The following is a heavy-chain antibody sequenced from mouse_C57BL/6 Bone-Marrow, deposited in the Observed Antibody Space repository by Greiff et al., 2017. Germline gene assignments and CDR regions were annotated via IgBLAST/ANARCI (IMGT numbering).Heavy chain of an antibody. CDR2: INPSSGYT. CDR1: GYTFTSYW. CDR3: ARGGLRSSLGDY. D-gene: IGHD1-1*01. V-gene: IGHV1-7*01. J-gene: IGHJ2*01. Sequence: VQLQQSGAELAKPGASVKLSCKASGYTFTSYWMHWVKQRPGQGLEWIGYINPSSGYTKYNQKFKGKATLTADKSSSTAYMQLSSLTYEDSDVYYCARGGLRSSLGDYWGQGTTLTVSS.